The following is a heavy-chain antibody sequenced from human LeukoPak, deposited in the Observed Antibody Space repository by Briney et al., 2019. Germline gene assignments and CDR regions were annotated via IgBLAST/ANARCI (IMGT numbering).Heavy chain of an antibody. J-gene: IGHJ4*02. CDR3: ARHASYNWNYERYFDY. D-gene: IGHD1-7*01. CDR2: MHYSGNT. Sequence: KPSETLSLTCTVSGGSISSSSFYWGWIRQPPGKGLEWVGSMHYSGNTYYNPSLKSRVTISVDTSKNQFSLRLSSVTAADTAVYYCARHASYNWNYERYFDYWGQGTLVIVSS. CDR1: GGSISSSSFY. V-gene: IGHV4-39*01.